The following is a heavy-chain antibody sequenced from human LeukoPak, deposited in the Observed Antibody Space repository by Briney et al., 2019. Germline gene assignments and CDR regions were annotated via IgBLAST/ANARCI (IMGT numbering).Heavy chain of an antibody. Sequence: GGSLRLSCAASGFTFRDYTMNWVRQAPGKGLEWVSAISKSGTYIKYADSVKGRFTVSRNNAKNSLFLQMNSLRVEDTAVYFCAREVLIVVEPAANTIDYWGQGTRVTVSS. D-gene: IGHD2-2*01. V-gene: IGHV3-21*01. CDR1: GFTFRDYT. J-gene: IGHJ4*02. CDR3: AREVLIVVEPAANTIDY. CDR2: ISKSGTYI.